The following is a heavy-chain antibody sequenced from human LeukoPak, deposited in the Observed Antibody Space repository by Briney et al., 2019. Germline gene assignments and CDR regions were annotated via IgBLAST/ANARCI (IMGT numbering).Heavy chain of an antibody. D-gene: IGHD3-10*01. CDR1: GGSFSGYY. CDR2: INHSGST. V-gene: IGHV4-34*01. Sequence: PSETLSPTCAVYGGSFSGYYWSWIRQPPGKGLEWIGEINHSGSTNYNPSLKSRVTISVDTSKNQFSLKLSSVTAADTAVYYCARVSAYYYGSGSFVGDSTPDFDIWGQGTMVTVSS. CDR3: ARVSAYYYGSGSFVGDSTPDFDI. J-gene: IGHJ3*02.